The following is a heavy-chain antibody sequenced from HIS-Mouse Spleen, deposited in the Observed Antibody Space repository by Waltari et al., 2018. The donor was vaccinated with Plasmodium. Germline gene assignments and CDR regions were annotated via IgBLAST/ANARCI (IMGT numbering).Heavy chain of an antibody. D-gene: IGHD6-19*01. Sequence: QVQLQESGPGLVKPSETLSLTCTVSGGSISSYYWRWIRQPPGEGLGWIGYIYYSGITHDNHSLKSRVTIAVDTSKNQFSLKLSSVTAADTAVYYCARLAADYYYYYGMDVWGQGTTVTVSS. CDR3: ARLAADYYYYYGMDV. CDR2: IYYSGIT. J-gene: IGHJ6*02. V-gene: IGHV4-59*08. CDR1: GGSISSYY.